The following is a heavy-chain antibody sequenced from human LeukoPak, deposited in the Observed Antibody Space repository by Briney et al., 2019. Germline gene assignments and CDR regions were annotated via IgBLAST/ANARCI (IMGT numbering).Heavy chain of an antibody. J-gene: IGHJ6*04. CDR3: TQGMDV. CDR1: GYSISSGYY. Sequence: PSETLSLTCAVSGYSISSGYYWGWIRQPPGKGLEWIGSIYHSGSTYYNPSLKSRVTISVDTSKNQFSLKLISVTAADTAVYYCTQGMDVWGKGTTVAVSS. CDR2: IYHSGST. V-gene: IGHV4-38-2*01.